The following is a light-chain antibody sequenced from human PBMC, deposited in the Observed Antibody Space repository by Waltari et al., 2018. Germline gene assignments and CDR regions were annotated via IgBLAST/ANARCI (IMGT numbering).Light chain of an antibody. Sequence: DVVFTQTPLSLSVSPGQSASFSGKSRQSLVQTDGKLYLYWYVQKPGQPPQLLIYEFSNRFTGVPPRFSGSGSGTDFTLKISRVEAEDVGVYYCRQSMHLPLYTFGQGTKLEIK. CDR3: RQSMHLPLYT. CDR2: EFS. CDR1: QSLVQTDGKLY. J-gene: IGKJ2*01. V-gene: IGKV2D-29*01.